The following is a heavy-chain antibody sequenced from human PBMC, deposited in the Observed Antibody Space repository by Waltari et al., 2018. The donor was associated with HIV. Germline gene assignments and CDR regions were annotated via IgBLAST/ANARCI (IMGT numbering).Heavy chain of an antibody. V-gene: IGHV1-18*01. D-gene: IGHD3-22*01. J-gene: IGHJ4*02. CDR1: GYTFTNYG. Sequence: QVHLVQSGAALRTPGASVTVSCTASGYTFTNYGINWVRQAPGQGLEWMGWISGYNGDTKYAQKVRGRVTMTTDTSTSTAYLEMGSLRFDDTAVYYCARDHYYGSSGYYSDYWGQGTLVTVSS. CDR2: ISGYNGDT. CDR3: ARDHYYGSSGYYSDY.